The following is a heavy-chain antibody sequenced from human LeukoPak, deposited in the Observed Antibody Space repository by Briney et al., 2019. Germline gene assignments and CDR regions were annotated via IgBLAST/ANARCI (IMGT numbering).Heavy chain of an antibody. CDR3: AKDSSGPSGYYYYGMDV. Sequence: GGSLRLSCAASGFTFSSYAMSWVRQAPGKGLEWVSAISGSGGSTYYADSVKGRFTISRDNSKNTLYLQVNSLRAEDTAVYYCAKDSSGPSGYYYYGMDVWGQGTTVTVSS. V-gene: IGHV3-23*01. CDR2: ISGSGGST. J-gene: IGHJ6*02. CDR1: GFTFSSYA. D-gene: IGHD3-22*01.